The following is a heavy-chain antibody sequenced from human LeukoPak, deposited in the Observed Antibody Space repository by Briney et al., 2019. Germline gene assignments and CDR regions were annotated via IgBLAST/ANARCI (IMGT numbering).Heavy chain of an antibody. V-gene: IGHV4-59*01. D-gene: IGHD3-22*01. CDR1: GGSISSYY. CDR2: IYYSGST. Sequence: SETLSLTCTVSGGSISSYYWSWIRQPPGKGLEWIGYIYYSGSTNYNPSLKSRVTISVDTSKNQFSLKLSSVTAADTAVYYCARRRVYYYDSSGYYYNAFDIRGQGTMVTVSS. CDR3: ARRRVYYYDSSGYYYNAFDI. J-gene: IGHJ3*02.